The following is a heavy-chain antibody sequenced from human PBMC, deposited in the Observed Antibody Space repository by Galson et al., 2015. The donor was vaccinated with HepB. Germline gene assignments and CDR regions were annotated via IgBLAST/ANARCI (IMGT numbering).Heavy chain of an antibody. CDR3: AGVKADDYGDYGIFAY. CDR2: IYSGGST. V-gene: IGHV3-66*01. Sequence: SLRLSCAASGFTVSSNYMSWVRQAPGKGLEWVSVIYSGGSTYYADSVKGRFTISRDNSKNTLYLQMNSLRAEDTAVYYCAGVKADDYGDYGIFAYWGQGTLVTVSS. J-gene: IGHJ4*02. D-gene: IGHD4-17*01. CDR1: GFTVSSNY.